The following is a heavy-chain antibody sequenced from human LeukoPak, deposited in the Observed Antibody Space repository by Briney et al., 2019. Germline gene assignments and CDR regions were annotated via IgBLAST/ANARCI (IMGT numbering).Heavy chain of an antibody. J-gene: IGHJ5*02. CDR2: ISGSGDII. D-gene: IGHD2/OR15-2a*01. V-gene: IGHV3-21*01. Sequence: GGSLRLSCAASGFTFSSYAMTWVRQAPGKGLEWGSTISGSGDIIYYADSVKGRFTISRDNAKNSLYLQVNSLRAEDTAVYYCARSPTFRGWFDPWGQGTLVTVSS. CDR1: GFTFSSYA. CDR3: ARSPTFRGWFDP.